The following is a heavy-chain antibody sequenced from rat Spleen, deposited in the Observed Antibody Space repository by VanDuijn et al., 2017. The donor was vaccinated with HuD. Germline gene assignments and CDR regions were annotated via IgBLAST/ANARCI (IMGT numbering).Heavy chain of an antibody. J-gene: IGHJ1*01. CDR2: ISYDGSST. V-gene: IGHV5-29*01. CDR3: ARHPFAY. CDR1: GFTFSDYY. Sequence: EVQLVESGGGLVQPGRSLKLSCAASGFTFSDYYMAWVRQAPTKGLEWVATISYDGSSTYYRDSVKGRFTISRDNAKSTLYLQMDSLRSEDTATYYCARHPFAYWGQGTMITVSS.